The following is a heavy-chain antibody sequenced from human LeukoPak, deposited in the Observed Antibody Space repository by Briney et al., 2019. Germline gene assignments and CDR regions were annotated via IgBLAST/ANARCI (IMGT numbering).Heavy chain of an antibody. CDR3: ARGMYYYDSSGYYLDY. CDR2: ISGSGGST. Sequence: GGSLRLSCAASGFTFSSYAMTWVRQAPGKGLEWVSAISGSGGSTYYADSVKGRFTISRDNSKNTLYLQMNSLRAEDTAVYYCARGMYYYDSSGYYLDYWGQGTLVTVSS. CDR1: GFTFSSYA. D-gene: IGHD3-22*01. J-gene: IGHJ4*02. V-gene: IGHV3-23*01.